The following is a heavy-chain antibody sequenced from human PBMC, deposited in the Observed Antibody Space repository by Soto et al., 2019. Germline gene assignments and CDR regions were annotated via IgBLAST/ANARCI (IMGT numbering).Heavy chain of an antibody. J-gene: IGHJ4*02. CDR2: ISGGGSNT. D-gene: IGHD4-4*01. CDR1: GFPFSSCV. V-gene: IGHV3-23*01. CDR3: AKDINKYSSSLRGRYFDY. Sequence: GGALRLSCAASGFPFSSCVMARVRQAPGKGLEWGSGISGGGSNTFYADSVKGRFTISRDNSKNTRLLQMNSLGAEDTAVYYCAKDINKYSSSLRGRYFDYWGQGIGVTVSS.